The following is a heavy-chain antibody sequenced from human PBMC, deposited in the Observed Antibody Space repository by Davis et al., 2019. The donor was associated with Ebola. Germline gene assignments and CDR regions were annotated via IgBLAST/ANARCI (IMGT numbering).Heavy chain of an antibody. D-gene: IGHD3-10*01. CDR3: ARGDYYGSGRQIDY. Sequence: MPGGSLRLSCTVSGGSISSYYWSWIRQPPGKGLEWIGYMYYSGSTNYNPSLKSRVTISVDTSKKQFSLKLSSVTAADTAVYYCARGDYYGSGRQIDYWGQGTLVTVSS. CDR2: MYYSGST. J-gene: IGHJ4*02. V-gene: IGHV4-59*01. CDR1: GGSISSYY.